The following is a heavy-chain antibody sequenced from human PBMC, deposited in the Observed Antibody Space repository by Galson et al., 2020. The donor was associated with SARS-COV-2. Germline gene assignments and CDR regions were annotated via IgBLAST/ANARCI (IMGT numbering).Heavy chain of an antibody. CDR2: IRADNGDT. D-gene: IGHD3-10*01. Sequence: ASVKVSCKASGYTIRNLGITWVRQAPGQGLEWMGWIRADNGDTNYAQSLQGRVAMTTDTSTTTVYMELRSLRSDDTAVYYCARGPDRYFGAGSYYAFGYWGQGTLVTVSS. V-gene: IGHV1-18*01. J-gene: IGHJ4*02. CDR1: GYTIRNLG. CDR3: ARGPDRYFGAGSYYAFGY.